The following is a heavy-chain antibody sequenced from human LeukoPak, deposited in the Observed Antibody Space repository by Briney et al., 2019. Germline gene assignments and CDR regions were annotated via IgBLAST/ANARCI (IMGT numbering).Heavy chain of an antibody. V-gene: IGHV3-53*01. Sequence: GSLRLSCAASGFTVSSNYMSWVRQAPGKGLEWVSITYSGGSTHYEDSVKGRSTISRDNSKNTLYLQMNSLRAEDTAVYYCARDGTTWGAFDIWGQGTMVTVSS. D-gene: IGHD4-11*01. CDR1: GFTVSSNY. J-gene: IGHJ3*02. CDR3: ARDGTTWGAFDI. CDR2: TYSGGST.